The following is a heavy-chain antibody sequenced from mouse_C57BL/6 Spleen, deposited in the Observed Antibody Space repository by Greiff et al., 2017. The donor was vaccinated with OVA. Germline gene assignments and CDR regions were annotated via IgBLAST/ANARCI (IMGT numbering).Heavy chain of an antibody. CDR3: ARSGYSSFFDY. Sequence: EVQLQESGPGLAKPSQTLSLTCSVTGYSITSDYWNWIRQFPGNKLEYMGYISYSGSTYYNPSRKSRISITRDTSKNQYYLQLNSLTTEDTATYYCARSGYSSFFDYWGQGTTLTVSS. D-gene: IGHD2-5*01. V-gene: IGHV3-8*01. J-gene: IGHJ2*01. CDR2: ISYSGST. CDR1: GYSITSDY.